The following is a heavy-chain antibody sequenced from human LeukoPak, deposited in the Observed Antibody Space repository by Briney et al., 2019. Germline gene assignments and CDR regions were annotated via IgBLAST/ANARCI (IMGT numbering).Heavy chain of an antibody. D-gene: IGHD1-26*01. CDR1: IDSFSNYH. CDR3: ARGQGATVPQVGKNWFDP. J-gene: IGHJ5*02. V-gene: IGHV4-34*01. Sequence: SETLSLTCAVYIDSFSNYHWNWIRQTPAKGLEWIGEVNESGGTNISPSLRSRVILSVDTSKNQFSLKLISVTVADTAVYYCARGQGATVPQVGKNWFDPWGQGTRVTVSS. CDR2: VNESGGT.